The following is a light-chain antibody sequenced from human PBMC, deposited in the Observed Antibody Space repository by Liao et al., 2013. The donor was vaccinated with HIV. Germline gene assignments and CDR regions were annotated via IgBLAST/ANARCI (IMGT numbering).Light chain of an antibody. CDR1: NMGKKF. Sequence: SYDLTQPPSVSLSPGQTASITCSGPNMGKKFVSWYQQRPGQSPRLVIYQDGKRPSGIPERFSGSNSGNTATLTISGTQAMDEADYFCQAWGSNTVFFGTGTKVTVL. CDR2: QDG. CDR3: QAWGSNTVF. V-gene: IGLV3-1*01. J-gene: IGLJ1*01.